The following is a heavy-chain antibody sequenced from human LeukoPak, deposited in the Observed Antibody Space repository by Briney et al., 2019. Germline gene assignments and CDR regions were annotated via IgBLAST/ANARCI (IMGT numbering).Heavy chain of an antibody. J-gene: IGHJ4*02. CDR2: IYSGGST. V-gene: IGHV3-66*02. CDR3: ARERVVVPAAFFDY. D-gene: IGHD2-2*01. CDR1: GFTVSSNY. Sequence: GGSLRLSCAASGFTVSSNYMSWVRQAPGEGLEWVSVIYSGGSTYYADSVKGRFTISRDNSKNTLYPQMNSLRAEDTAVYYCARERVVVPAAFFDYWGQGTLVTVSS.